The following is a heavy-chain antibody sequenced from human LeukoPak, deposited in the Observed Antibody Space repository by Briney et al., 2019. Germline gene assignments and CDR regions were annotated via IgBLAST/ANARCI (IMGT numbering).Heavy chain of an antibody. D-gene: IGHD6-13*01. CDR1: GFTFSSYW. J-gene: IGHJ4*02. CDR2: INSDATST. CDR3: ARDYSRSWYPDY. V-gene: IGHV3-74*01. Sequence: PGGSLRLSCAASGFTFSSYWMHWVRQAPGKGLVWVSRINSDATSTSYADSVKGRFTISRDNAKNTLYLQMNSLRGEDTAVYYCARDYSRSWYPDYWGQGTLVTASS.